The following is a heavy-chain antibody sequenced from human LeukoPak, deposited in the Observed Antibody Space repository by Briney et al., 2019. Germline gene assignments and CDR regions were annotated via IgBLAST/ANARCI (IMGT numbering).Heavy chain of an antibody. J-gene: IGHJ3*02. Sequence: GESLKISCKGSGYNFVTYWIGWVRQMPGKGLEWVGIIYPGNSDIRYSPSFQGQVTMSVDKSISTAYLQWSSLKASDTAMYYCAGGYCSGGSCYDAFDIWGQGTMVTVSS. D-gene: IGHD2-15*01. CDR3: AGGYCSGGSCYDAFDI. V-gene: IGHV5-51*01. CDR2: IYPGNSDI. CDR1: GYNFVTYW.